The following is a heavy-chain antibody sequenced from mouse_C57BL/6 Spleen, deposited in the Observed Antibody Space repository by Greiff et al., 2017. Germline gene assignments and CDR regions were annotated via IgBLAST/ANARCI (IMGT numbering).Heavy chain of an antibody. V-gene: IGHV1-15*01. CDR3: TRERAYDYDAWFAY. CDR2: IDPETGGT. CDR1: GYTFTDYE. D-gene: IGHD2-4*01. J-gene: IGHJ3*01. Sequence: VQLQQSGAELVRPGASVTLSCKASGYTFTDYEMHWVKQTPVHGLEWIGAIDPETGGTAYNQKFKGKAILTADKSSSTAYMELRSLTSEDSAVYYGTRERAYDYDAWFAYWGQGTLVTVSA.